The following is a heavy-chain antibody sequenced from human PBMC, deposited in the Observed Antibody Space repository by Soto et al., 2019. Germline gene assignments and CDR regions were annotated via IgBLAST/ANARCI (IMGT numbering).Heavy chain of an antibody. CDR2: ISGSGGNT. CDR3: ARGLGSYDGSAFYYPKGDFDY. D-gene: IGHD3-22*01. Sequence: EVQLLESRGGLVQPGGSLRLSCAASGFTFSSYAMSWVRQAPGKGLEWVSAISGSGGNTYYADSVKGRFTISRDNSRNTLYLQMNSRRAEDTALYYCARGLGSYDGSAFYYPKGDFDYWGQGTLVTVSS. CDR1: GFTFSSYA. J-gene: IGHJ4*02. V-gene: IGHV3-23*01.